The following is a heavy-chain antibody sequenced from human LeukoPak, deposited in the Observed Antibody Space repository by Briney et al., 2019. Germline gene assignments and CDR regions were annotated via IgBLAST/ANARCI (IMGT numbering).Heavy chain of an antibody. CDR1: GYTFTSYG. CDR2: ISAYNGDT. D-gene: IGHD5-24*01. Sequence: ASVKVSCKASGYTFTSYGISWVRQAPGQGLEWMGWISAYNGDTKYGQNFQGRATMTTDTSTSTAYMDLRSLSSDDTAVYYCGRVDMATSKDYWGQGTLVTVSS. V-gene: IGHV1-18*01. J-gene: IGHJ4*02. CDR3: GRVDMATSKDY.